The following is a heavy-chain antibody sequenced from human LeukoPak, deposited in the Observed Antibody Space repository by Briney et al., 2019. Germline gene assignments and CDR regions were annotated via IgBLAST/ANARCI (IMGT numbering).Heavy chain of an antibody. Sequence: SVKVSCKASGGTFSSYAIGWVRQAPGQGLEWMGGIIPIFGTANYAQKFQGRVTITADESTSTAYMELSSLRSEDTAVYYCARGGYGSGSRYYYFDYWGQGTLVTVSS. CDR1: GGTFSSYA. D-gene: IGHD3-10*01. CDR3: ARGGYGSGSRYYYFDY. V-gene: IGHV1-69*01. CDR2: IIPIFGTA. J-gene: IGHJ4*02.